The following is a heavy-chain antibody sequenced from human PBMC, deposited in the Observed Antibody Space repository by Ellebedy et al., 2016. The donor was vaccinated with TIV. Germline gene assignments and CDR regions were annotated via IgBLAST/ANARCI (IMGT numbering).Heavy chain of an antibody. V-gene: IGHV4-30-4*01. CDR3: VRGCSVSCYYYWALDV. CDR2: IYHSGSI. D-gene: IGHD2-15*01. Sequence: SETLSLTCTVSGDSISSGDYHWSWIRQSPGKGLEWIGYIYHSGSIDYNPSLKSRVTISADTSKNQFPLRLSSVTATDSGVYYCVRGCSVSCYYYWALDVWGQGTTVTVSS. J-gene: IGHJ6*02. CDR1: GDSISSGDYH.